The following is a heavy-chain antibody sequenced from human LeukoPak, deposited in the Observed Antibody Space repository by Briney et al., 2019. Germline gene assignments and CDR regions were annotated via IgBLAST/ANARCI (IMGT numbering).Heavy chain of an antibody. Sequence: SETLSLTCTVSGASITTHSWSWIRQPPGKGPEWIGCIFYTGSTNYNPSLKGRVTISPDTSKNQLSLNLTSVTAADTAVYYCARHGVATMKRVDVWGKGTTVTVSS. CDR2: IFYTGST. D-gene: IGHD5-24*01. CDR3: ARHGVATMKRVDV. V-gene: IGHV4-59*08. J-gene: IGHJ6*03. CDR1: GASITTHS.